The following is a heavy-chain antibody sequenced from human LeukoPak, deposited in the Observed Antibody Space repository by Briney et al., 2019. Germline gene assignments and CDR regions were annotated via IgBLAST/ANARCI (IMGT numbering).Heavy chain of an antibody. Sequence: KASETLSLTCTVSGGSISSYYWSWIRQPAGKGLEWIGRIYTSGSTNYNPSLKSRVTMSVDTSKNHVSPNMSSVTAADTAVYYCARHDYGDNRGYFDYWGQGTLVTVSS. J-gene: IGHJ4*02. V-gene: IGHV4-4*07. CDR2: IYTSGST. CDR3: ARHDYGDNRGYFDY. CDR1: GGSISSYY. D-gene: IGHD4-17*01.